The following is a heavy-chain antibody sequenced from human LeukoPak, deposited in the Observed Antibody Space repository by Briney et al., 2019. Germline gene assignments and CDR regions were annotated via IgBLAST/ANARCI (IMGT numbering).Heavy chain of an antibody. D-gene: IGHD2-2*01. CDR3: ARGIDYQLPTRYYFDY. CDR1: RYSISNDYY. J-gene: IGHJ4*02. V-gene: IGHV4-38-2*01. Sequence: SETLSLTCAVSRYSISNDYYWGWIRPPPGRGLEWLGSIYPSGTTYYNPSLKSRVAMSIDTAKNQFSLKLTSVTAADTAVYYCARGIDYQLPTRYYFDYWGQGTLVTVSS. CDR2: IYPSGTT.